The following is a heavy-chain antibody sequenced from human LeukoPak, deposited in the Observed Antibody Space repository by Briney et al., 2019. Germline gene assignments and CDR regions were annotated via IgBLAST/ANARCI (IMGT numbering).Heavy chain of an antibody. J-gene: IGHJ3*02. CDR1: GGSISSGGYY. V-gene: IGHV4-31*03. Sequence: PSETLSLTCTVSGGSISSGGYYWSWIRQQPGKGLEWIGYIYYSGSTYYSPSLKSRITISVDTSKNQFSLKMSSVTAADTAVYYCARAPPTIAVAGSAFDIWGQGTMVTVSS. CDR2: IYYSGST. D-gene: IGHD6-19*01. CDR3: ARAPPTIAVAGSAFDI.